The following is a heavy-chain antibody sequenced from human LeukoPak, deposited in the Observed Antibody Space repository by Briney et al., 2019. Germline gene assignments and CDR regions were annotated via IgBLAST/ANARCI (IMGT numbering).Heavy chain of an antibody. CDR3: ARAIQYRTPVDY. Sequence: PGGSLRLSCAASGFTFSTYGMHWVRQAPGKGLEWGAIISYDGGYKYFGESVKGRFSISRDNSKNTVYLQMNSLRDDDTAVYFCARAIQYRTPVDYWGQGTLVTVSS. D-gene: IGHD1-1*01. J-gene: IGHJ4*02. CDR2: ISYDGGYK. V-gene: IGHV3-30*19. CDR1: GFTFSTYG.